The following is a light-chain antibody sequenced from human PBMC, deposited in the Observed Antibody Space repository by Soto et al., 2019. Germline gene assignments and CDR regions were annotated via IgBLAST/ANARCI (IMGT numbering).Light chain of an antibody. V-gene: IGKV4-1*01. CDR2: WAS. Sequence: DVVVTQSPDSLAVSLGERATINCKSSQSVLHSPNQKNYLAWYQQKPGQSPKLLIYWASTRKSGVPAQFSGSGSGTDFTVTSSSLQAQVVGGYDCPQYYPYSFTFGQGNKVDVK. J-gene: IGKJ2*01. CDR3: PQYYPYSFT. CDR1: QSVLHSPNQKNY.